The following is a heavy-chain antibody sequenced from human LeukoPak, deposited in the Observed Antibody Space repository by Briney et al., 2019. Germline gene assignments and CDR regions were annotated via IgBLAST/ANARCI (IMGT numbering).Heavy chain of an antibody. Sequence: ASVKVSCRASGYTFTSYYMHWVRQAPGQGLEGMGIINPSGGSTSYAQKFQGRVTMTRDTSTSTVYMELSSLRSEDTAVYYCASEVDTAMVTEDYWGQGTLVTVSS. J-gene: IGHJ4*02. D-gene: IGHD5-18*01. CDR3: ASEVDTAMVTEDY. V-gene: IGHV1-46*01. CDR2: INPSGGST. CDR1: GYTFTSYY.